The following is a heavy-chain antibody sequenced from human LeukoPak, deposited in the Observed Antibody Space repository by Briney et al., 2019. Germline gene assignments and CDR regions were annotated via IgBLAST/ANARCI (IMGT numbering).Heavy chain of an antibody. J-gene: IGHJ4*02. D-gene: IGHD1-26*01. Sequence: PGGSLRLSCAASGFTFSNAWMSWVRQAPGKGLEWVGRIKGKTDGGTTDYAAPVKGRFTISRDDSKNTLYLQMNSLKTEDTAVYYCTTRYGGSYYDFDYWGQGTLVTVSS. CDR1: GFTFSNAW. CDR3: TTRYGGSYYDFDY. CDR2: IKGKTDGGTT. V-gene: IGHV3-15*01.